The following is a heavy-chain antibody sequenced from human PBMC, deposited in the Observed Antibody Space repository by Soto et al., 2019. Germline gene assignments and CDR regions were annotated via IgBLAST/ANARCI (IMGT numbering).Heavy chain of an antibody. CDR3: SRRAPEGFDP. CDR1: GGSFGSSAYY. CDR2: INYSGTT. V-gene: IGHV4-39*02. Sequence: SETLSLTCAVSGGSFGSSAYYWGWIRQAPGKGLEWIGSINYSGTTYYNPSLKSRVTISVDTSKNHFSLKLSSVTAADTALYYCSRRAPEGFDPWGQGTLVTVSS. J-gene: IGHJ5*02.